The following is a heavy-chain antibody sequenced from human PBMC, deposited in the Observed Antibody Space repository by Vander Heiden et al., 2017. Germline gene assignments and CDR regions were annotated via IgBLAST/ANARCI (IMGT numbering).Heavy chain of an antibody. V-gene: IGHV3-7*01. Sequence: EVQLVETGGGLVQPGGSLRLSCAASGFTFSSYWMSWGRQAPGKGLEWVANIKQDGSENYYVDSVKGRFTISRDNAKNSLYLQMNSLRAEDTAVYYWARDLGYSGYDFDYWGQGNLVTVSS. CDR1: GFTFSSYW. CDR2: IKQDGSEN. J-gene: IGHJ4*02. D-gene: IGHD5-12*01. CDR3: ARDLGYSGYDFDY.